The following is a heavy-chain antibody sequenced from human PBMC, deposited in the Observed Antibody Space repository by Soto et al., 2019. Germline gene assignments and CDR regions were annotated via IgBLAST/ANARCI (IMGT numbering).Heavy chain of an antibody. CDR3: ARGGSGNATN. CDR2: MNSDGSST. CDR1: GFTFSTYW. Sequence: EVQLVESGGGLVQPGGSLRLSCAASGFTFSTYWMHWVRQAPGKGLVWLSRMNSDGSSTNYADSVKGRFTISRDNAKNTLYLQMNSLRVEDTAVYYWARGGSGNATNWGQGTWVTFSS. D-gene: IGHD5-12*01. V-gene: IGHV3-74*01. J-gene: IGHJ4*02.